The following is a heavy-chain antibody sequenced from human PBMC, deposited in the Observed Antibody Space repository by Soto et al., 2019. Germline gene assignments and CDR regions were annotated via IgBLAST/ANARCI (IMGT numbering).Heavy chain of an antibody. Sequence: QVQLVQSGAEVKKPGASVKVSCKASGYTFTDYYIHWVRQAPGQGLEWMGWINPNSGGTNYAQRFQGRVTMTRDTSISTVYMELSRLRSDDTAVYYCARGIVVVGAAGNWFDPGGQGTLVTVSS. D-gene: IGHD2-15*01. J-gene: IGHJ5*02. CDR3: ARGIVVVGAAGNWFDP. V-gene: IGHV1-2*02. CDR2: INPNSGGT. CDR1: GYTFTDYY.